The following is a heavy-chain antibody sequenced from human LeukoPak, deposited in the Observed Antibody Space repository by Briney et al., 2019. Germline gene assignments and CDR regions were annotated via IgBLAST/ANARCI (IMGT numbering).Heavy chain of an antibody. CDR3: ARDGDILTGYYNYYYYYMDV. J-gene: IGHJ6*03. CDR1: GGTFSSYA. D-gene: IGHD3-9*01. V-gene: IGHV1-69*13. Sequence: SVKVSCKASGGTFSSYAISWVRQAPGQGLEWMGGIIPIFGTANYAQKFQGRVTITADESTSTAYMELSSLRSDDTAVYYCARDGDILTGYYNYYYYYMDVWGKGTTVTVSS. CDR2: IIPIFGTA.